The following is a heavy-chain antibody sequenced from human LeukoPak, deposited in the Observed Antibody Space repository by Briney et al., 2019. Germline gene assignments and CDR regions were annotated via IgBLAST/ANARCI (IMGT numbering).Heavy chain of an antibody. D-gene: IGHD3-10*01. CDR2: ISWNSGSM. CDR3: AKEVHYYGSGTYSAGAFDI. Sequence: GGSLRLSCAASGFTFDDYAMHWVRHAPGKGLEWVSGISWNSGSMAYADSVKGRFTISRDNPKNSLYLQMNSLRAEDMALYFCAKEVHYYGSGTYSAGAFDIWGQGAMVTVSS. V-gene: IGHV3-9*03. CDR1: GFTFDDYA. J-gene: IGHJ3*02.